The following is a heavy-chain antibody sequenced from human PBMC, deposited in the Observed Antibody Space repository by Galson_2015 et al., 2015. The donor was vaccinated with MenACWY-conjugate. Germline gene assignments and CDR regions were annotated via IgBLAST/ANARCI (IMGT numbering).Heavy chain of an antibody. CDR3: AKRPATYYYDSSGYYWFDY. CDR1: GFTLSSYA. Sequence: SLRLSCAASGFTLSSYAMSWVRQAPGKGLEWVSAISGRGGSTYYADSVKGRFTISRDNSKNTLYLQMNSLRAEDTAVYYCAKRPATYYYDSSGYYWFDYWGQGTLVTVSS. V-gene: IGHV3-23*01. D-gene: IGHD3-22*01. J-gene: IGHJ4*02. CDR2: ISGRGGST.